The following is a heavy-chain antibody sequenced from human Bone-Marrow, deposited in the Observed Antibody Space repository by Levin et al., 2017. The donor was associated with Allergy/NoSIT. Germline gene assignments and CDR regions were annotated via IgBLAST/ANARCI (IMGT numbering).Heavy chain of an antibody. Sequence: GGSLRLSCAASGFTFSSYWMTWVRQAPGKGLEWVANIRPDGNEKYSMASVRGRFTISRDNAKNSLYLHMNSLRAEDTAVYYCARCGHYNFDFWGQGTLVTVSS. V-gene: IGHV3-7*01. D-gene: IGHD3-10*01. CDR1: GFTFSSYW. J-gene: IGHJ4*02. CDR2: IRPDGNEK. CDR3: ARCGHYNFDF.